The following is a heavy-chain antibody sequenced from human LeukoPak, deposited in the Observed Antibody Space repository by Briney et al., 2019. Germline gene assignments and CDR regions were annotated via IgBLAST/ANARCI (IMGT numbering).Heavy chain of an antibody. J-gene: IGHJ3*02. CDR2: ISGSGGST. D-gene: IGHD3-10*01. CDR3: AKSWFGELVAAFDI. CDR1: GFTFSSYA. Sequence: GGSLRLSCAASGFTFSSYAMSWVRQAPGKGLEWDSAISGSGGSTYYADSVKGRFTISRDNAKNSLYLQMNSLRAEDMALYYCAKSWFGELVAAFDIWGQGTMVTVSS. V-gene: IGHV3-23*01.